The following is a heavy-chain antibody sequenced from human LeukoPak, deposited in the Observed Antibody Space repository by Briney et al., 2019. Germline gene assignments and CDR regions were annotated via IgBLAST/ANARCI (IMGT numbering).Heavy chain of an antibody. CDR3: ARDRLPYSGYDYTFDY. J-gene: IGHJ4*02. CDR2: ISAYNGNT. CDR1: GYTFTSYG. Sequence: ASVKVSCKASGYTFTSYGISWVRQAPGQGLEWMGWISAYNGNTNYAQKLQGRVTMTTDTSTSTAYMELRSLRSDDTAVYYCARDRLPYSGYDYTFDYWGQGTLVTVSS. V-gene: IGHV1-18*01. D-gene: IGHD5-12*01.